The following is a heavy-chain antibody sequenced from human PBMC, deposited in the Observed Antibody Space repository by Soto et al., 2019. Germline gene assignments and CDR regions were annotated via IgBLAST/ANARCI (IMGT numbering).Heavy chain of an antibody. CDR3: ARVLKWYYYDSSGFVPTDDAFDI. CDR2: ISAYNGNT. Sequence: ASVKVSCKASGYTFTSYGISWVRQAPGQGIEWMEWISAYNGNTNYAQKLQGRVTMTTDTSTSTAYMELRSLISDDTAVYYCARVLKWYYYDSSGFVPTDDAFDIWGQGTMVTVSS. V-gene: IGHV1-18*01. CDR1: GYTFTSYG. J-gene: IGHJ3*02. D-gene: IGHD3-22*01.